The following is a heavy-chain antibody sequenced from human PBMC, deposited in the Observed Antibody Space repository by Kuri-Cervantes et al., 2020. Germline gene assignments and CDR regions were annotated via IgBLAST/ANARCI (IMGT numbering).Heavy chain of an antibody. Sequence: SQTLSLTCAVSGGSISSGGYSWSWIRQPPGKGLEWIGYIYHSGSTYYNPSLKSRVTISVDKSKNQFSLKLSSVTAADTAVYYCATGSPPAVVPAASRFDYWGQGTLVTVSS. J-gene: IGHJ4*02. CDR2: IYHSGST. V-gene: IGHV4-30-2*01. CDR3: ATGSPPAVVPAASRFDY. D-gene: IGHD2-2*01. CDR1: GGSISSGGYS.